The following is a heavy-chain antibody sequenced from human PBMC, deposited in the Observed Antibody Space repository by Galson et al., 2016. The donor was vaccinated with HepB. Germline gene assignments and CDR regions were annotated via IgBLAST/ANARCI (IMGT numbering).Heavy chain of an antibody. CDR3: AASSGWWRLDS. CDR1: GASITSGHW. Sequence: ETLSLTCGVSGASITSGHWWSCVRQPPGKGLEWIGEMSHTGGTNYNPSLKSRVTIALDKSNNQFSVKITSMTTADTAVYYCAASSGWWRLDSWGQGVLVTVSS. J-gene: IGHJ4*02. D-gene: IGHD6-19*01. CDR2: MSHTGGT. V-gene: IGHV4-4*02.